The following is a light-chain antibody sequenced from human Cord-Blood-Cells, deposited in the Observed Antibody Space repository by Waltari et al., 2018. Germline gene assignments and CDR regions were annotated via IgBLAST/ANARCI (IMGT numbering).Light chain of an antibody. Sequence: QSARPQPASVSGSPVPSITIACTGPASDGGGNNYVSWYQQHPGTAPNPMVYEVRNRPSGVSNRFSGSKSGNTASLTISGLQAEDEADYYCSSYTSSSTWVFGGGTKLTVL. CDR3: SSYTSSSTWV. V-gene: IGLV2-14*01. CDR1: ASDGGGNNY. CDR2: EVR. J-gene: IGLJ3*02.